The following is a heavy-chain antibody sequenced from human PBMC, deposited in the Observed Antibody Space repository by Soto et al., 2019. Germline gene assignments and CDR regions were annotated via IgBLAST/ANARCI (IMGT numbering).Heavy chain of an antibody. CDR1: GFTFSSYG. V-gene: IGHV3-30*18. J-gene: IGHJ4*02. Sequence: QVQLVESGGGVVQPGRSLRLSCAASGFTFSSYGMHWVRQAPGKGLEWVAVISYDGSNKYYADSVKGRFTISRDNSKNTLYLQMNSLRAEDTAVYYCAKSLYDSSGYYYDKNDYWGQGTLVTVSS. D-gene: IGHD3-22*01. CDR3: AKSLYDSSGYYYDKNDY. CDR2: ISYDGSNK.